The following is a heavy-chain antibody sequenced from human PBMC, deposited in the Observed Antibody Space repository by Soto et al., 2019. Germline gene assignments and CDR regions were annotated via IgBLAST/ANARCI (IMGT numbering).Heavy chain of an antibody. D-gene: IGHD4-17*01. V-gene: IGHV3-66*01. Sequence: ELQLVESGGGLVQPGGSLRLSCAASGFSVSINYVNWVRQAPGKGLEWVSVIYSCGTTQYSYSVKGRFTISRDTSKNKTYIKLTRPSYEDTSVYYNAGDSTDGDFVDAFDVWGQGTMVTVSS. CDR1: GFSVSINY. CDR2: IYSCGTT. CDR3: AGDSTDGDFVDAFDV. J-gene: IGHJ3*01.